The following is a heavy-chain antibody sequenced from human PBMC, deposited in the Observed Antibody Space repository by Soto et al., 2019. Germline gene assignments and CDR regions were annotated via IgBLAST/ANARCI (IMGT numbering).Heavy chain of an antibody. D-gene: IGHD2-15*01. V-gene: IGHV7-4-1*01. CDR3: ARGRCSGGSCYSLDDWFDP. CDR1: GSTFTSYA. CDR2: INTNTGNP. J-gene: IGHJ5*02. Sequence: SVKVSCKASGSTFTSYAMNWVRQAPGQGLGWMGWINTNTGNPTYAQGFTGRFVFSLDTSVSTAYLQICSLKAEDTAVYYCARGRCSGGSCYSLDDWFDPWGQGTLATVSS.